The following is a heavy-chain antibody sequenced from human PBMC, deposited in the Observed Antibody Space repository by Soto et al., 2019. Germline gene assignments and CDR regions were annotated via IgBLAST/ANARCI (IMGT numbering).Heavy chain of an antibody. CDR2: IIPIFGTA. Sequence: VASVKVSCKASGGTFSSYAISWVRQAPGQGLEWMGGIIPIFGTANYAQKFQGRVTITADESTSTAYMELSSLRSEDTAVYYCARDRFSLGYCSSTSCYGAFDIWGQGTMVTVSS. CDR3: ARDRFSLGYCSSTSCYGAFDI. V-gene: IGHV1-69*13. J-gene: IGHJ3*02. D-gene: IGHD2-2*01. CDR1: GGTFSSYA.